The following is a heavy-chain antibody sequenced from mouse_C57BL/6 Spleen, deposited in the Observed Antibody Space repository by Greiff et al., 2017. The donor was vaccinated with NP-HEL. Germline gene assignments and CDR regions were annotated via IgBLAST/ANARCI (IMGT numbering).Heavy chain of an antibody. CDR2: INPYNGGT. V-gene: IGHV1-19*01. D-gene: IGHD1-1*01. CDR3: AREDYGSPFAY. J-gene: IGHJ3*01. Sequence: EVQLQQSGPVLVKPGASVKMSCKASGYTFTDYYMNWVKQSHGKSLEWIGVINPYNGGTSYNQKFKGKATLTVDKSSSTAYMELNSLTSEDSAVYYCAREDYGSPFAYWGQGTLVTVSA. CDR1: GYTFTDYY.